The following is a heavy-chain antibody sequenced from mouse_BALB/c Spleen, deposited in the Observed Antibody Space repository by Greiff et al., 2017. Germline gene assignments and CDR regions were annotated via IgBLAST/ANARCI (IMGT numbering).Heavy chain of an antibody. J-gene: IGHJ2*01. CDR1: GFNIKDYY. CDR2: IDPANGNT. CDR3: AYRYDSFDY. D-gene: IGHD2-14*01. V-gene: IGHV14-3*02. Sequence: EVQLQQSGAELVKPGASVKLSCTASGFNIKDYYMHWVKQRPEQGLEWIGRIDPANGNTKYDPKFQGKATITADTSSNTAYLQLSSLTSEDTAVYYCAYRYDSFDYWGQGTTLTVSS.